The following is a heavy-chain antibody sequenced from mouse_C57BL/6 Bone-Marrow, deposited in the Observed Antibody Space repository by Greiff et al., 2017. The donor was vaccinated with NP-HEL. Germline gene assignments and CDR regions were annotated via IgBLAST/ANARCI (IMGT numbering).Heavy chain of an antibody. CDR3: TTWGLLQGF. CDR1: GFNIKDDY. CDR2: IDPENGDT. J-gene: IGHJ2*01. Sequence: EVKVEESGAELVRPGASVKLSCTASGFNIKDDYMHWVKQRPEQGLEWIGWIDPENGDTEYASKFQGKATITADTSSNTAYLQLSSLTSEDTAVYYCTTWGLLQGFWGQGTTLTVSS. V-gene: IGHV14-4*01. D-gene: IGHD1-1*01.